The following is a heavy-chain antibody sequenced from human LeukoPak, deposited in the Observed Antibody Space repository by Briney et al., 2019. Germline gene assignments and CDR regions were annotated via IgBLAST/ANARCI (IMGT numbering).Heavy chain of an antibody. V-gene: IGHV1-2*06. CDR3: ARDLSSSITMVVVVNYQDSFDY. CDR1: GGTFSSYA. Sequence: ASVKVSCKASGGTFSSYAISWVRQAPGQGLEWMGRINPNSGGTNYAQKFQGRVTMTRDTSISTAYMELSRLRSDDTAVYYCARDLSSSITMVVVVNYQDSFDYWGQGTLVTVSS. D-gene: IGHD3-22*01. CDR2: INPNSGGT. J-gene: IGHJ4*02.